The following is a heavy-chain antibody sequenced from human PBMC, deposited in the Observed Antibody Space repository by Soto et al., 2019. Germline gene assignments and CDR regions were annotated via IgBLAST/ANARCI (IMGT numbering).Heavy chain of an antibody. Sequence: QVQLQESGPGLVKPSQTLSLTCTVSGDSFSSGDYKWSWIRQPPGKGLEWIGYTYYSGYTYNNPSLKSRLTMSVDTSKNQFSLKLSSMTAADTAVYYCARSGDYVAFDCWGQGTLVTVS. CDR1: GDSFSSGDYK. J-gene: IGHJ4*02. D-gene: IGHD4-17*01. V-gene: IGHV4-30-4*01. CDR3: ARSGDYVAFDC. CDR2: TYYSGYT.